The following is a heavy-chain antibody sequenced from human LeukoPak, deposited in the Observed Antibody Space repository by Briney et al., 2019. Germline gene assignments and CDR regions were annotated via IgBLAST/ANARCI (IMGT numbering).Heavy chain of an antibody. CDR2: IRYDGSNK. J-gene: IGHJ4*02. Sequence: GGSLRLSCAASGFTFSSYAMHWVRQAPGKGLEWVAFIRYDGSNKYYADSVKGRFTISRDNSKNTLYLQMNSLRAEDTAVYYCARGIDYWGRGTLVTVSS. CDR1: GFTFSSYA. V-gene: IGHV3-30*02. CDR3: ARGIDY.